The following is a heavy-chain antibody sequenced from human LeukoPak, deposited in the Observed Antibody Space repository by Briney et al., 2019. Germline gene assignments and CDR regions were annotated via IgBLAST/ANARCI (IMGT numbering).Heavy chain of an antibody. Sequence: GASVKVSCKASGYTFTGYYMHWVRQAPGQGLEWMGWINPNSGGTNYAQKFQGRVTMTRDTSISTAYMELSSLRSEDTAVYYCARGSIAVAGAFDYWGQGTLVTVSS. V-gene: IGHV1-2*02. CDR2: INPNSGGT. J-gene: IGHJ4*02. CDR3: ARGSIAVAGAFDY. CDR1: GYTFTGYY. D-gene: IGHD6-19*01.